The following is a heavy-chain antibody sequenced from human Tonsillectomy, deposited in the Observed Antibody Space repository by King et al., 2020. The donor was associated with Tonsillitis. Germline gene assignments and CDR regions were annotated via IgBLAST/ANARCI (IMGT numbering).Heavy chain of an antibody. D-gene: IGHD3-22*01. J-gene: IGHJ6*03. CDR1: GFTFNNYG. V-gene: IGHV3-33*01. CDR3: ARDHGYHDSSGYSTYYYMDV. Sequence: VQLVESGGGVVPPGRSLRLSCAASGFTFNNYGFHWVRQAPGKGLEWVAVMGYDGNSEHYADSVKGRFTISTDNSNNTLFLQMNSLRAEDTAVYYCARDHGYHDSSGYSTYYYMDVWGKGTTVTVSS. CDR2: MGYDGNSE.